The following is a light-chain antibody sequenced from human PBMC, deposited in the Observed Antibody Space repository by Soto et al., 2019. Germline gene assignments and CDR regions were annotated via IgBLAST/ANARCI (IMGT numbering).Light chain of an antibody. CDR1: SSNIGSNT. Sequence: QAVVTQPPSVSGTPGQRVTISCSGSSSNIGSNTVNWYQQLPGAAPKLLIYSNNQRPSGVPDRFSGSKSGTSASLAISGLQSDDEADYYCAAWDDSLNGVVFGGGTKLTVL. V-gene: IGLV1-44*01. CDR3: AAWDDSLNGVV. J-gene: IGLJ2*01. CDR2: SNN.